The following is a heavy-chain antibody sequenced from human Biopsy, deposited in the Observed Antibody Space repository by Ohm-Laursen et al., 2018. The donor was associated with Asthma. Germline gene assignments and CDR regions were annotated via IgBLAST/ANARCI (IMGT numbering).Heavy chain of an antibody. D-gene: IGHD2-21*02. CDR3: ARGGLHYYEYYGMDV. V-gene: IGHV3-30*04. Sequence: SLRLSCSAFGFTFDNYTMHWVRQAPGKGLEWVTIISYDGRNTYYADSVEGRFTISRDNSKNTLFLQMSSLRPEDTAVYYCARGGLHYYEYYGMDVWGQGTTVTVSS. CDR1: GFTFDNYT. CDR2: ISYDGRNT. J-gene: IGHJ6*02.